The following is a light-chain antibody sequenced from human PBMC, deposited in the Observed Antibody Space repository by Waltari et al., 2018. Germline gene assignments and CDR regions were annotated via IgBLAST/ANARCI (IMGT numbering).Light chain of an antibody. Sequence: DIVMTQSPDSLAVSLGERDTINCKSSQSVLYSSNNKNYLAWYQQKPVQPPKLLIYWASTRESGVPDRFSGSGSGTDFTLTISSLQAEDVAVYYCQQYYSTPWTFGQGTKVEIK. CDR3: QQYYSTPWT. J-gene: IGKJ1*01. CDR1: QSVLYSSNNKNY. CDR2: WAS. V-gene: IGKV4-1*01.